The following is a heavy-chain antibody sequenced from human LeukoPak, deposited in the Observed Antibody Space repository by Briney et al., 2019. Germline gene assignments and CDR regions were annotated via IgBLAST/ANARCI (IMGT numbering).Heavy chain of an antibody. CDR2: IKQDGSER. D-gene: IGHD6-19*01. CDR1: GFTFISYG. Sequence: GRSLRLSCAASGFTFISYGMHWVRQAPGKGLEWVANIKQDGSERNYVDSVKGRFTISRDNAKNSLYLQMNTLRDEDTAVYYCATGAGCGYWAHGTLVTVSS. J-gene: IGHJ4*01. V-gene: IGHV3-7*03. CDR3: ATGAGCGY.